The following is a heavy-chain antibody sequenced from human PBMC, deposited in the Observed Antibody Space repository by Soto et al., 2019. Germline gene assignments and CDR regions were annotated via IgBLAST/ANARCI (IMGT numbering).Heavy chain of an antibody. CDR1: GFSLITNAVC. V-gene: IGHV2-5*02. CDR3: VRSDYLDY. Sequence: SFPTLGNPTKTLTLTCTFSGFSLITNAVCVGWIRQPPGKALEWLALIYWDDDKRYSPSLKSRLSITKDTSKNQVVLTMTNMDPVDTATYYCVRSDYLDYWSQGTLVTVSS. CDR2: IYWDDDK. J-gene: IGHJ4*02.